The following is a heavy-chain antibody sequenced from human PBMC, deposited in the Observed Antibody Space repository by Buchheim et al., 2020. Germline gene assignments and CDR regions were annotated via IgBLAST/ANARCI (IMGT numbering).Heavy chain of an antibody. Sequence: EVQLVESGGGLVQPGGSLRLSCAASGFTFSSYWMSWVRPAPGKGLGWVANIKQDGREEYYVGSVKGRFTISQDKAQNSLYLEMNSLRAEDTAVYYCARVIWVDTGRPLDYWGQGTL. CDR2: IKQDGREE. CDR3: ARVIWVDTGRPLDY. J-gene: IGHJ4*02. D-gene: IGHD5-18*01. CDR1: GFTFSSYW. V-gene: IGHV3-7*01.